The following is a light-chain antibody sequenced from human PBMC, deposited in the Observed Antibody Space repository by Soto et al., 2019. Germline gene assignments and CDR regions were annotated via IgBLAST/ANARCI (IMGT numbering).Light chain of an antibody. CDR2: AAS. V-gene: IGKV3-15*01. J-gene: IGKJ1*01. CDR1: QRVSSS. CDR3: QQYNNWWT. Sequence: IMMTQSPATPSVSPGGRAPLSCRASQRVSSSLAWYQQTPGQAPRLLIYAASTRATGIPARFSGSGSGTEFTLTINSLQSEDFAVYYCQQYNNWWTFGQGTKVDIK.